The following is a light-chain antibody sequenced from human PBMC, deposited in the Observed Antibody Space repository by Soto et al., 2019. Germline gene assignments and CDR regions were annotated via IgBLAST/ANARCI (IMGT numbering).Light chain of an antibody. V-gene: IGLV2-11*01. Sequence: QSVLTQPHSVSGSPGQSVTISCTGTSNDIGGYNSVSWYQRHPGKAPKLIIYDVTKRPSGVPDRFSGSKSGDTASLTISGLQAEDEADYYCSSYTSSSSYVFGTGTKLTVL. CDR2: DVT. J-gene: IGLJ1*01. CDR1: SNDIGGYNS. CDR3: SSYTSSSSYV.